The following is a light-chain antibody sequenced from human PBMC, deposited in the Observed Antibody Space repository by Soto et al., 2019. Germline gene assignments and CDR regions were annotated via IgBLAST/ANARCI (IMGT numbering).Light chain of an antibody. CDR2: DAS. V-gene: IGKV1-9*01. CDR1: QGINTY. J-gene: IGKJ4*01. Sequence: DIQLTQSPSFLSASVGDRVTITCRASQGINTYLAWYQQKPGKAPKVLIYDASKLHSGVPSRFSGSGSGTEFPLTISSLQPEDFATDFCQQLNTYSSFGGGTKVEIK. CDR3: QQLNTYSS.